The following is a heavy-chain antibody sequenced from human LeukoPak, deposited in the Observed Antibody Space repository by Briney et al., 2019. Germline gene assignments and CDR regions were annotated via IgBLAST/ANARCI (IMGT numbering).Heavy chain of an antibody. CDR3: AKRGVVIRVFLVGFHKEAYYFDS. D-gene: IGHD3-10*01. Sequence: GSLRLPCAVSGITLSNYGMSWVRQAPGKGLEWVAGLSDSGGGTNYADSVQGRFTISRDNPKNTLYLQMNSLRAEDTAVYFCAKRGVVIRVFLVGFHKEAYYFDSWGQGALVTVSS. CDR2: LSDSGGGT. V-gene: IGHV3-23*01. CDR1: GITLSNYG. J-gene: IGHJ4*02.